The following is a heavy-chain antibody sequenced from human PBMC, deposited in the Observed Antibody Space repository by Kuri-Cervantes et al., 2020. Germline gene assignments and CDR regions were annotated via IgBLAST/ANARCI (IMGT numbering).Heavy chain of an antibody. J-gene: IGHJ6*03. CDR2: MNPNSGNT. Sequence: ASVKVSCKASGYTFTSYDINWVRQATGQGLEWMGWMNPNSGNTGYAQKFQGRVTMTRNTSISTAYMELSSLRSEDTAEYYCARAGRAAGTGPFYYYYYYYMDVWGKGTTVTVSS. D-gene: IGHD6-13*01. CDR1: GYTFTSYD. V-gene: IGHV1-8*02. CDR3: ARAGRAAGTGPFYYYYYYYMDV.